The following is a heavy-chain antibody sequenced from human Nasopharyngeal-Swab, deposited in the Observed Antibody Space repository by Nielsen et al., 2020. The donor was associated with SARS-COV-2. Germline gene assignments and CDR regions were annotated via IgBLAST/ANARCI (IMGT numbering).Heavy chain of an antibody. CDR3: ARAAAGTYRNWFDP. J-gene: IGHJ5*02. D-gene: IGHD6-13*01. V-gene: IGHV3-30-3*01. CDR2: ISYDGSNK. Sequence: VRQAPGKGLEWVAVISYDGSNKYYADSVKGRFTISRDNSKNTLYLQMNSLRAGDTAVYYCARAAAGTYRNWFDPWGQGTLVTVSS.